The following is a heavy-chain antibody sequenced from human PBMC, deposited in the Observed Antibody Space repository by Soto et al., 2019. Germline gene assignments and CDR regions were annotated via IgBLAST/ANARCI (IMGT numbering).Heavy chain of an antibody. Sequence: PGGSLRLSCAASGFTFSSYGMHWVRQAPGKGLEWVAVISYDGSNKYYADSVKGRFTISRDNSKNTLYLQMNSLRAEDTAVYYCAKKMGPWIQLWPRVDYWGQGTLVTVSS. CDR3: AKKMGPWIQLWPRVDY. CDR2: ISYDGSNK. V-gene: IGHV3-30*18. J-gene: IGHJ4*02. D-gene: IGHD5-18*01. CDR1: GFTFSSYG.